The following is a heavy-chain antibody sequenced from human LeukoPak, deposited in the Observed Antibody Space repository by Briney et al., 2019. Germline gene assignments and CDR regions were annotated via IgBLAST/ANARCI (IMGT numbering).Heavy chain of an antibody. J-gene: IGHJ4*02. Sequence: GGSLRLSCAASGFTFSSYWMSWVRQAPGKGLEWVSAISGSGGSTYYADSVKGRFTISRDNSKNTLYLQMNSLRAEDSAVYYCAKAITMLNYFDYWGQGTLVTVSS. CDR2: ISGSGGST. D-gene: IGHD3-10*02. CDR3: AKAITMLNYFDY. V-gene: IGHV3-23*01. CDR1: GFTFSSYW.